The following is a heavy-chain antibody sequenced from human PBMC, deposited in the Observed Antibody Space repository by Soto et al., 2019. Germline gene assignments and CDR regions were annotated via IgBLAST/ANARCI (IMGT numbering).Heavy chain of an antibody. Sequence: WETLSLTCAVSGSSISSGYYSGWIRQPPGKGLEWIGSIYHSGSTYYNPALTSRVTIPVDTSKNQFSLKLSSVTAADTAVYYCARDNLYFDWLAQGPIVPPNWFDPWGQGTRVTVSS. CDR2: IYHSGST. D-gene: IGHD3-9*01. J-gene: IGHJ5*02. V-gene: IGHV4-38-2*02. CDR3: ARDNLYFDWLAQGPIVPPNWFDP. CDR1: GSSISSGYY.